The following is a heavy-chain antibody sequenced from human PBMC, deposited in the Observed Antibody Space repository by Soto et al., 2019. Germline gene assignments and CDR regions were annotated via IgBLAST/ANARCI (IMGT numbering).Heavy chain of an antibody. J-gene: IGHJ4*02. CDR3: AGPGYSSQDY. Sequence: PGGSLRLSCAASGFPFRHYAMSWVRQAPGEGLEWVSAISGNGADTTYADSVRGRFTISRDNSKDTLYLQMNSLRAEDTAVYYCAGPGYSSQDYWGQGALVTVSS. D-gene: IGHD5-18*01. V-gene: IGHV3-23*01. CDR1: GFPFRHYA. CDR2: ISGNGADT.